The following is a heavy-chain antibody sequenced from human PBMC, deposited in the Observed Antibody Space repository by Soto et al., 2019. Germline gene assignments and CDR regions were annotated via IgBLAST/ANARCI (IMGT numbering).Heavy chain of an antibody. CDR3: AKDSPVSGNYQDLDY. CDR2: TYYRSKWYS. Sequence: SQTLSLTCAISGDSVSSTGAAWSWIRQSPSRGLEWLGRTYYRSKWYSDYAVSVKSRITINPDTSKNQFSLQLNSVTPEDTAVYYCAKDSPVSGNYQDLDYWGQGTLVTVSS. D-gene: IGHD1-26*01. V-gene: IGHV6-1*01. J-gene: IGHJ4*02. CDR1: GDSVSSTGAA.